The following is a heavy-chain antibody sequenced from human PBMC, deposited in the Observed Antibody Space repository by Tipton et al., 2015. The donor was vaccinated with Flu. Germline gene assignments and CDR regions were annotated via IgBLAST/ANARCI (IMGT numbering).Heavy chain of an antibody. Sequence: TLSLTCTVSGGSISSSSYYWGWIRQPPGKGLEWIGSIYYSGSTYYNPSLKSRVTISVDTSKNQFSLKLSSVTAADTAVYYCARLPYCDFWSGYYPTGNWFDPWGQGTLVTVSS. CDR3: ARLPYCDFWSGYYPTGNWFDP. D-gene: IGHD3-3*01. J-gene: IGHJ5*02. CDR1: GGSISSSSYY. V-gene: IGHV4-39*01. CDR2: IYYSGST.